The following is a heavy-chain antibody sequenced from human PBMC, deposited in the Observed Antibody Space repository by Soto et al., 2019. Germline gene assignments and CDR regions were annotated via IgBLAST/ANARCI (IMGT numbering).Heavy chain of an antibody. D-gene: IGHD3-3*01. Sequence: DEQLVESGGGSLQPGESLRLSCAASGFSFRHYAMTWVRQSPGQGLEWVSLISSGGGTTNYADSVKGRFSISRDNSQNMLYLQMNGLRGEDTAVYYCAKLKGGLGRFYGMDAWGQGTMVIVSS. V-gene: IGHV3-23*04. CDR1: GFSFRHYA. CDR2: ISSGGGTT. J-gene: IGHJ6*01. CDR3: AKLKGGLGRFYGMDA.